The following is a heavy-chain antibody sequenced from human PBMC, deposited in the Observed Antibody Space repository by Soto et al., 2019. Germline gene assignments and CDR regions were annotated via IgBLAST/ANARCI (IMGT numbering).Heavy chain of an antibody. CDR1: GGSISSSSYY. J-gene: IGHJ4*02. CDR2: IYYSGST. D-gene: IGHD3-10*01. Sequence: QLQLQESGPGLVKPSETLSLTCTVSGGSISSSSYYWGWIRQPPGKGREWIGSIYYSGSTYYNPSLKSRVTISVDTSKNQFSLKLSSVTAADTAVYYCARRIVGSYYYGSGSYYFDYWGQGTLVTVSS. CDR3: ARRIVGSYYYGSGSYYFDY. V-gene: IGHV4-39*01.